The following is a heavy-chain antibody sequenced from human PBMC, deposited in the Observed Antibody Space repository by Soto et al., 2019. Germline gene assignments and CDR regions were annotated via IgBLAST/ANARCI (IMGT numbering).Heavy chain of an antibody. J-gene: IGHJ5*02. D-gene: IGHD2-15*01. CDR3: ARAAGRWQRLPYWVDR. Sequence: QVQLVQSGAEVKKPGASVRVSCTASGFPFSAFAIHWVRQAPGKGLEWMGWINPGTGDTKYSQRIQGRATFTRDTSASTVFLEVGSLTSEDTAVYFCARAAGRWQRLPYWVDRWGQGALVTVSS. V-gene: IGHV1-3*01. CDR1: GFPFSAFA. CDR2: INPGTGDT.